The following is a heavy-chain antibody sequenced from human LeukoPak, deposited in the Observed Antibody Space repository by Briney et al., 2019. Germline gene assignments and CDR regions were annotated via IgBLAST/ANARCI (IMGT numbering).Heavy chain of an antibody. V-gene: IGHV4-34*01. CDR2: INHSGST. CDR3: ASDSSGTGNYYFDY. Sequence: PSETLSLTCAVYGGSFSGDYWSWIRQPPGKGLEWIGEINHSGSTNYNPSLKSRVTISVDTSKNQFSLKLSSATAADTAVYYCASDSSGTGNYYFDYWGQGTLVTVSS. J-gene: IGHJ4*02. D-gene: IGHD6-19*01. CDR1: GGSFSGDY.